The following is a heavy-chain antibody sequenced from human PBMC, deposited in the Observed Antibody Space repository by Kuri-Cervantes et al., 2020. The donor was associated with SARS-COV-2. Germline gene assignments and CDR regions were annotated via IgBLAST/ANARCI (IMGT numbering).Heavy chain of an antibody. CDR3: ARDRITIFGAVTSPMDV. J-gene: IGHJ6*03. V-gene: IGHV4-4*07. D-gene: IGHD3-3*01. CDR2: IYTSGST. Sequence: SETLSLTCTVSGGSISSYYWSWIRQPAGKGLEWIGRIYTSGSTNYNPSLKSRVTISVDTSKNQLSLKLSSVTAADTAVYYCARDRITIFGAVTSPMDVWGKGTTVTVSS. CDR1: GGSISSYY.